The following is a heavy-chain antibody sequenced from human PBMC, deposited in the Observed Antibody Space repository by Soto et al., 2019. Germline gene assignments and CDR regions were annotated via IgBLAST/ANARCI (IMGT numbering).Heavy chain of an antibody. Sequence: GGSLRLSCAASGFTFSSYSMNWVRQAPGKGLEWVSYISSSSSTIYYADSVKGRFTISRDNAKNSLYLQMNSLRAEDTAVYYCAREGNNGYSQGGYFDYWGQGTLVTVSS. CDR3: AREGNNGYSQGGYFDY. V-gene: IGHV3-48*01. CDR2: ISSSSSTI. J-gene: IGHJ4*02. CDR1: GFTFSSYS. D-gene: IGHD2-21*01.